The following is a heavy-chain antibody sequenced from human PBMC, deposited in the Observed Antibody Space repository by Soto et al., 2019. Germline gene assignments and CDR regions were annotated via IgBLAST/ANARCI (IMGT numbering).Heavy chain of an antibody. CDR1: GYSFTSYW. D-gene: IGHD3-9*01. CDR3: AVADILSGYTTDYYYYGMDV. CDR2: IYPGDSDT. V-gene: IGHV5-51*01. Sequence: PGESLKISCKGSGYSFTSYWIGWVRQMPGKGLEWMGIIYPGDSDTRYSPSFQGQVTISADKSISTAYLQWSSLKASDTAMYYCAVADILSGYTTDYYYYGMDVWGQGTKVTVSS. J-gene: IGHJ6*02.